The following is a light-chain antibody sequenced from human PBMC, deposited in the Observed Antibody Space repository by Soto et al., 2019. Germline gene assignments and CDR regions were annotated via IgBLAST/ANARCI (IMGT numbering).Light chain of an antibody. J-gene: IGKJ1*01. Sequence: EIVMTQSPVTLSVSPVERATLSCRASQSVSGDLAWYQQKPGQAPRLLIYGASTRATGIPARFSGSGSGTEFTLIISSLQSEDFAVYYCQQYNNWPRTFGQGTKVDIK. CDR2: GAS. V-gene: IGKV3-15*01. CDR3: QQYNNWPRT. CDR1: QSVSGD.